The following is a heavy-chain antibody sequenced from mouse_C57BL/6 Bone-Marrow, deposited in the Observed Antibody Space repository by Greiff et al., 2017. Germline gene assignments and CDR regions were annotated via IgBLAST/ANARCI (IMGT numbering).Heavy chain of an antibody. Sequence: VQLKESGAELVRPGASVKLSCTASGFNIKDDYMHWVKQRPEQGLEWIGWIDPENGDTEYASKFQGKATITADTSSNTAYLQLSSLTSEDTAVYYCTTWAWFAYWGQGTLVTVSA. D-gene: IGHD4-1*01. CDR1: GFNIKDDY. CDR2: IDPENGDT. V-gene: IGHV14-4*01. J-gene: IGHJ3*01. CDR3: TTWAWFAY.